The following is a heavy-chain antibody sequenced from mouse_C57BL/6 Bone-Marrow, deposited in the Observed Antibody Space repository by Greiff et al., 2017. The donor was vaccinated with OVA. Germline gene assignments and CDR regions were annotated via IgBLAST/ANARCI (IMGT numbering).Heavy chain of an antibody. J-gene: IGHJ2*01. D-gene: IGHD1-1*01. V-gene: IGHV5-12*01. Sequence: EVKLVESGGGLVQPGGSLKLSCAASGFTFSDYYMYWVRQTPEKRLEWVAYISNGGGSTYYPDTVKGRFTISRDNAKNTLYLQMSRLKSEDTARYYCARRGYGSSYGVDYWGQGTTLTVSS. CDR1: GFTFSDYY. CDR3: ARRGYGSSYGVDY. CDR2: ISNGGGST.